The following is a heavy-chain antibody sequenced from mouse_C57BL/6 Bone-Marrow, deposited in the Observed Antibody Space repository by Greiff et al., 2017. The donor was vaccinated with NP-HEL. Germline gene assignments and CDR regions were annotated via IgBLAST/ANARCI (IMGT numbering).Heavy chain of an antibody. J-gene: IGHJ3*01. D-gene: IGHD2-3*01. CDR1: GFTFSDYY. V-gene: IGHV5-16*01. CDR3: ARDDGYYAGFAY. Sequence: EVQRVESEGGLVQPGSSMKLSCTASGFTFSDYYMAWVRQVPEKGLEWVANINYDGSSTYYLDSLKSRFIISRDNAKNILYLQMSSLKSEDTATYYCARDDGYYAGFAYWGQGTLVTVSA. CDR2: INYDGSST.